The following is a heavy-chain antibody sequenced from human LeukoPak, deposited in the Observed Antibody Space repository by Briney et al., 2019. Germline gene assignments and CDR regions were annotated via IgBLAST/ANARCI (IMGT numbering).Heavy chain of an antibody. V-gene: IGHV4-4*07. J-gene: IGHJ4*02. CDR1: GGSISPYY. CDR2: IYTGGAT. CDR3: ARNREYSSGWYYFDD. D-gene: IGHD6-19*01. Sequence: PSETLSLTCTVSGGSISPYYWSWIRQPAGKGLKGIGRIYTGGATNYNPSLSSRVTMSLDTSKNQFSLELRSVTAADTAVYYCARNREYSSGWYYFDDWGQGTLVTVSS.